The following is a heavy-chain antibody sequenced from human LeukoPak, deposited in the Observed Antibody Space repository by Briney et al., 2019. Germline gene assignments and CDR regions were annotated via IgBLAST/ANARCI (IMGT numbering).Heavy chain of an antibody. CDR2: ISGDGGST. CDR3: AKDTGSSWFQDYYYGMDV. Sequence: PGGSLRLSCVASGFTFHDYAMHWVRQAPGKGLEWVSLISGDGGSTYYADSVKGRFTISRDNSKNSLYLQMNSLRTEDTALYYCAKDTGSSWFQDYYYGMDVWGQGTTVTVSS. CDR1: GFTFHDYA. D-gene: IGHD6-13*01. V-gene: IGHV3-43*02. J-gene: IGHJ6*02.